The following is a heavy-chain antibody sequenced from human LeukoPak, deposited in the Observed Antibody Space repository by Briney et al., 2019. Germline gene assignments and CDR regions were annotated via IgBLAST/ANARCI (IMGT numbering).Heavy chain of an antibody. CDR2: IYYSGTT. CDR1: GGSISSSSYY. J-gene: IGHJ4*02. CDR3: ARLGAYYDSSVADY. Sequence: TSETLSLTCTVSGGSISSSSYYWGWIRQPPGKGLEWIGSIYYSGTTYYNPSPKSRVTISVDTSKNQFSLKLSSVTAADTAVYYCARLGAYYDSSVADYWGQGTLVTVSS. D-gene: IGHD3-22*01. V-gene: IGHV4-39*01.